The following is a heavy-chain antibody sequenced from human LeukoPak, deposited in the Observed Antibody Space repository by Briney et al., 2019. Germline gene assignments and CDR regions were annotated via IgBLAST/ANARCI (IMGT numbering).Heavy chain of an antibody. J-gene: IGHJ4*02. Sequence: PSETLSLTCTVSGGSISSSSYYWGWIRQPPGKGLEWIGSIYYSGSTYYNPSLKSRVTISVDTSKNQFSLKLSSVTAADTAVYYCARLRIGVAILDWGQGTLVTVSS. V-gene: IGHV4-39*01. CDR2: IYYSGST. CDR1: GGSISSSSYY. D-gene: IGHD3-3*01. CDR3: ARLRIGVAILD.